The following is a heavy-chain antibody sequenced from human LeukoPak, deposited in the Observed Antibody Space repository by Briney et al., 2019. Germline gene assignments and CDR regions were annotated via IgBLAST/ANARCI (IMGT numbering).Heavy chain of an antibody. D-gene: IGHD6-13*01. V-gene: IGHV4-59*01. CDR2: IYYSGST. CDR3: ARAAAGSVYVDY. Sequence: SETLSLTCTVSGGSISSYYWSWIRQPPGKGLEWIGYIYYSGSTNYNSSLKGRVTISVDTSKNQFSLKLSSVTAADTAVYYCARAAAGSVYVDYWGQGTLVTVSS. CDR1: GGSISSYY. J-gene: IGHJ4*02.